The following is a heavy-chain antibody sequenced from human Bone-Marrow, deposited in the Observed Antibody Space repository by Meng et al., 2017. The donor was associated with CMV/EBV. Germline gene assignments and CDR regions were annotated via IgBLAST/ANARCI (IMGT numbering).Heavy chain of an antibody. V-gene: IGHV1-8*01. CDR2: MNPNSGNT. CDR3: ARAAPGGFYDFWSGYYSYYYYYYGMDV. J-gene: IGHJ6*01. CDR1: GYTFTSYD. D-gene: IGHD3-3*01. Sequence: ASVKVSCKASGYTFTSYDINWVRQATGQGLEWMGWMNPNSGNTGYAQKFQGRVTMTRNTSISTAYMELSSLRSEDTAVYYCARAAPGGFYDFWSGYYSYYYYYYGMDVWGQGTMVTVSS.